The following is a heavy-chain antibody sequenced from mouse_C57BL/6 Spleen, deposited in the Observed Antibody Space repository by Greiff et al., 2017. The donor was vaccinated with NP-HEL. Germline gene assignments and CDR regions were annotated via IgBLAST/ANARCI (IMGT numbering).Heavy chain of an antibody. CDR2: IDPETGGT. CDR3: TRGQLRLPLFAY. CDR1: GYTFTDYE. V-gene: IGHV1-15*01. Sequence: QVQLQQSGAELVRPGASVTLSCKASGYTFTDYEMHWVKQTPVHGLEWIGAIDPETGGTAYNQKFKGKAILTADKSSSTAYMELRSLTSEDSAVYYCTRGQLRLPLFAYWGQGTLVTVSA. D-gene: IGHD3-2*02. J-gene: IGHJ3*01.